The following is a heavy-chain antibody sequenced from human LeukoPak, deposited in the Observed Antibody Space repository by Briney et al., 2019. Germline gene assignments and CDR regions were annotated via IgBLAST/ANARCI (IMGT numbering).Heavy chain of an antibody. V-gene: IGHV3-48*04. Sequence: GGSLRLSCAASGFTFSSYSMNWVRQAPGKGLEWVSYISRSSSTIYYADSVKGRFTISRDNAKNSLYLQMNSLRAEDTAVYYCARVADYDDSSSYYNRNWFDPWGQGTLVTVSS. J-gene: IGHJ5*02. D-gene: IGHD3-22*01. CDR3: ARVADYDDSSSYYNRNWFDP. CDR2: ISRSSSTI. CDR1: GFTFSSYS.